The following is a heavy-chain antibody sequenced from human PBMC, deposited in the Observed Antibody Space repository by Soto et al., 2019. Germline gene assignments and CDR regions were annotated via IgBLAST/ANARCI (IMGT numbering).Heavy chain of an antibody. CDR2: INPSGGST. J-gene: IGHJ5*02. Sequence: GASVKVSCTASGYTFTSYYMHWVRQAPGQGLEWMGIINPSGGSTSYAQKFQGRVTMTRDTSTSTVYMELSSLRSEDTAVYYCARVPRVGPAYYYDSRGNWFDPWGQRTLVTVSS. CDR3: ARVPRVGPAYYYDSRGNWFDP. V-gene: IGHV1-46*01. CDR1: GYTFTSYY. D-gene: IGHD3-22*01.